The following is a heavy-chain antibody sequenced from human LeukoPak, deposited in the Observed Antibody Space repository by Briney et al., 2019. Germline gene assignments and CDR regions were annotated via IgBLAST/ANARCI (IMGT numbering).Heavy chain of an antibody. Sequence: GGSLRLSCAASGFTFSNYAIHWVRQAPDKGLEWVAIISYDGSNKYYADSVKGRFTISRDNSKNTLYLQMSSLRADDTAVYYCARDSSSVWYVRGWQCDYWGQGTLVTVSS. J-gene: IGHJ4*02. CDR3: ARDSSSVWYVRGWQCDY. D-gene: IGHD6-19*01. CDR2: ISYDGSNK. CDR1: GFTFSNYA. V-gene: IGHV3-30*04.